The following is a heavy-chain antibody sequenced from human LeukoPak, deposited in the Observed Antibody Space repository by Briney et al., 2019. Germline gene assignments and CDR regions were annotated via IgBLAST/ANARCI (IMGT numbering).Heavy chain of an antibody. CDR2: IYYSGST. V-gene: IGHV4-39*01. D-gene: IGHD6-13*01. Sequence: SETLSLTCTVSGVSISSTGYYWGWIRQPPGKGLEWIGTIYYSGSTYYNPSLKSRVTISVDTSKNQFSLKLSSVTAADTAVYYCARRPTTAGRTFDYWGQGTLVTVSS. J-gene: IGHJ4*02. CDR1: GVSISSTGYY. CDR3: ARRPTTAGRTFDY.